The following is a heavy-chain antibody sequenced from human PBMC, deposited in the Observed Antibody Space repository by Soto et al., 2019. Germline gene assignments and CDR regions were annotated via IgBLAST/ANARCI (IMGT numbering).Heavy chain of an antibody. J-gene: IGHJ4*02. CDR2: ISYDGSDK. Sequence: QVQVVESGGGVVQPGRSLRLSCAASGFNFSTYSMHWVRQAPGKGLEWVAVISYDGSDKDYADSVKGRFTISRDNSKNTLDLQMSSLRAEDTAVYYCARDSTGYYDSSGYRFDYWGQGTLVTVSS. D-gene: IGHD3-22*01. CDR1: GFNFSTYS. V-gene: IGHV3-30-3*01. CDR3: ARDSTGYYDSSGYRFDY.